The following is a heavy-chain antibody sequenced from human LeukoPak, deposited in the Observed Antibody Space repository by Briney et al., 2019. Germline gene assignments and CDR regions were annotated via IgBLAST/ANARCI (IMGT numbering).Heavy chain of an antibody. J-gene: IGHJ4*02. CDR2: IYYSGST. CDR1: GGSISSSSYY. Sequence: SETLSLTCTVSGGSISSSSYYWGWIRQPPGKGLEWIGSIYYSGSTYYNPSLKSRVTISVDTSKNQFSLKLGSVTAADTAVYYCARVMNYFDSWGQGTLVTVSS. CDR3: ARVMNYFDS. V-gene: IGHV4-39*07.